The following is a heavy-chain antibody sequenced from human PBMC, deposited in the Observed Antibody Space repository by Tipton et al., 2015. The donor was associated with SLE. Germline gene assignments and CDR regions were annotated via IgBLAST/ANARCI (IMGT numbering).Heavy chain of an antibody. D-gene: IGHD3-10*01. Sequence: SLRLSCAVSGGSMSSNNWWIWVRQPPGKGLEWIGEIHHSGSTNYNPSLKSRVTIEVDQPETLFSLNLDSVTAADTAVYYCARVTSYGLGYFDHWGQGILVTVSS. J-gene: IGHJ4*02. CDR1: GGSMSSNNW. CDR2: IHHSGST. CDR3: ARVTSYGLGYFDH. V-gene: IGHV4-4*02.